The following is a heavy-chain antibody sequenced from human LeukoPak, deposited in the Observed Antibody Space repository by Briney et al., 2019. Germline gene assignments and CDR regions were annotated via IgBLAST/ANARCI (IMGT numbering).Heavy chain of an antibody. V-gene: IGHV3-7*01. D-gene: IGHD2-8*01. CDR3: AREIVLMVYGDAFDI. Sequence: GGSLRLSCAASGFTFSSYWMSWVRQAPGKGLEWVANIKQDGSEKYYVDSVKGRFTISRDNAKNSPYLQMNSLRAEDTAVYYCAREIVLMVYGDAFDIWGQGTMVTVSS. J-gene: IGHJ3*02. CDR1: GFTFSSYW. CDR2: IKQDGSEK.